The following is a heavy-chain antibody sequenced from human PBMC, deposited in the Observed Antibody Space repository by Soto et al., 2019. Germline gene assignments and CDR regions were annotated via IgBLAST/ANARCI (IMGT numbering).Heavy chain of an antibody. V-gene: IGHV4-59*01. CDR1: GCSISSYY. D-gene: IGHD3-22*01. CDR3: ARGRDSSGYPWFDP. Sequence: SETLSLTCTFSGCSISSYYWSLIRQPPGKGLEWIGYIYYSGSTNYNPSLKSRVTISVDTSKNQFSLKLSSVTAADTAVYYCARGRDSSGYPWFDPWGQGTLVTVSS. CDR2: IYYSGST. J-gene: IGHJ5*02.